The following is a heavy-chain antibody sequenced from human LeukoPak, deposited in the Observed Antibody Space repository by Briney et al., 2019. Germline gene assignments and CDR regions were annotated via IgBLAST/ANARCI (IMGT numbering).Heavy chain of an antibody. CDR1: GGTFSSYA. V-gene: IGHV1-69*05. CDR3: ARSGRWLLNFDY. J-gene: IGHJ4*02. D-gene: IGHD5-24*01. Sequence: ASVKVSCKASGGTFSSYAISWVRQAPGQGLEWMGRIIPIFGTANYAQKFQGRVTITTDESTSTAYMELSSLRSEDTAVYYSARSGRWLLNFDYWGQGTLVTVSS. CDR2: IIPIFGTA.